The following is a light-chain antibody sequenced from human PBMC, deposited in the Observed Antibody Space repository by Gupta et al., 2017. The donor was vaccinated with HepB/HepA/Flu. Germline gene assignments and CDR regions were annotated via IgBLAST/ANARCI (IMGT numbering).Light chain of an antibody. V-gene: IGLV1-40*01. CDR3: QSYDTSLGGPYV. CDR1: SSNTGAGYD. Sequence: QSVLTQPPSVSGAPGQRVSISCTGSSSNTGAGYDVHWYQQLPGTAPKLLIYDNTNRPSGVPDRFSGSNSGTSASLAITGLQAEDEAAYYCQSYDTSLGGPYVFGTGTKVTVL. CDR2: DNT. J-gene: IGLJ1*01.